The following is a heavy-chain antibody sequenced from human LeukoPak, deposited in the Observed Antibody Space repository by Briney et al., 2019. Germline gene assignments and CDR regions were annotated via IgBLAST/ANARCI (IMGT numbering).Heavy chain of an antibody. Sequence: AAVKVSCKASGYTFTGYYMHCVRQAPGQGHEWMGWINPNSGGTNYAQKFQGRVTMTRDTSISTAYMELSRLRSDDTAVYYCARERVPAANRRAYYYYYMDVWGNGTTVTVSS. CDR2: INPNSGGT. V-gene: IGHV1-2*02. CDR3: ARERVPAANRRAYYYYYMDV. CDR1: GYTFTGYY. D-gene: IGHD2-2*01. J-gene: IGHJ6*03.